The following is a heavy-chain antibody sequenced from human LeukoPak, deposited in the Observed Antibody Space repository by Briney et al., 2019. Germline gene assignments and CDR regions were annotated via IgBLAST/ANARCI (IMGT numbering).Heavy chain of an antibody. J-gene: IGHJ4*02. Sequence: GGSLRLSCAASGFTFSNFAIRWVRQVPGKGLEWVSSIDGSGDKTHYPDSVRGRFTVSRDNSKNTLYLQMNSLRVEDTAKYFCAKVQFNWGPIDYWGQGTPVIVSS. CDR3: AKVQFNWGPIDY. D-gene: IGHD7-27*01. CDR2: IDGSGDKT. CDR1: GFTFSNFA. V-gene: IGHV3-23*01.